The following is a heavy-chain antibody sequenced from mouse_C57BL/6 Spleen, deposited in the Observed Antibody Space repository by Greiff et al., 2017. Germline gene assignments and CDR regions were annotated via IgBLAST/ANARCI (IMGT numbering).Heavy chain of an antibody. D-gene: IGHD2-5*01. Sequence: VKLMESGPGLVAPSQSLSITCTVSGFSLTSYGVDWVRQPPGKGLEWLGVIWGGGSTNYNSALMSRRSISKDNSKSQVFLKMNILPTEDTAINYCAKHAYNSTYDAMDYWGQGTSVTVSS. J-gene: IGHJ4*01. CDR3: AKHAYNSTYDAMDY. CDR1: GFSLTSYG. V-gene: IGHV2-9*01. CDR2: IWGGGST.